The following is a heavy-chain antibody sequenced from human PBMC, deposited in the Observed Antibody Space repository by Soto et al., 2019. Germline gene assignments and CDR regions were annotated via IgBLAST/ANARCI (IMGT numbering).Heavy chain of an antibody. CDR2: IYYSGST. Sequence: PSETLSLTCTVSGGSVSIGSYYWSWIRHPPGKGLEWIGYIYYSGSTNYNPSLKSRVTISVDTSKNQFSLKLSSVTAADTAVYYCARPLYSYGPMDVWGQGTTVTVSS. CDR1: GGSVSIGSYY. V-gene: IGHV4-61*01. J-gene: IGHJ6*02. CDR3: ARPLYSYGPMDV. D-gene: IGHD5-18*01.